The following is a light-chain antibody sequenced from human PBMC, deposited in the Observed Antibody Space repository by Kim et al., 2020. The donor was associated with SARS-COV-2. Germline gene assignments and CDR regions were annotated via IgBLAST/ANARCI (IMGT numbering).Light chain of an antibody. CDR1: QNINNY. V-gene: IGKV1-39*01. J-gene: IGKJ2*01. CDR2: GAS. Sequence: DIQMTQSPSSLSASVGDRVTITCWASQNINNYLNWYQQKPGKTPKILMYGASSLQTGVPSRFSGSGSGTDFSLTISSLQPEDFATYYCQQIYSIPYTFGQGTKLEI. CDR3: QQIYSIPYT.